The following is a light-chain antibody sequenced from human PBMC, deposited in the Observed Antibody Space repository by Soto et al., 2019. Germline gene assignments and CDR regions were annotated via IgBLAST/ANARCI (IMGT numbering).Light chain of an antibody. CDR1: SSDVGSYNL. CDR3: CSYAGSSTYV. CDR2: EVS. V-gene: IGLV2-23*02. Sequence: GSPAEAGPISYTRNSSDVGSYNLVSWYQQHPGKAPKLMIYEVSKRPSGVSNRFSGSKSGNTASLTISGLQAEDEADYYCCSYAGSSTYVFGTGTKVTVL. J-gene: IGLJ1*01.